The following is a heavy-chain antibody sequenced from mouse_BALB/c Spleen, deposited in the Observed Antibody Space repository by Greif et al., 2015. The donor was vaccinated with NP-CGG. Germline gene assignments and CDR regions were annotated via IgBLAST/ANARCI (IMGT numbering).Heavy chain of an antibody. CDR1: GFNIKDTY. J-gene: IGHJ1*01. Sequence: VQLQQSGAELVKPGASVKLSCTASGFNIKDTYMHWVKQRPEQGLEWIGRIDPANGNTKYDPKFQGKATITADTSSNTACLQLSSLTSEDTAVYYCARGDWYFDGWGAGTTVTVSS. V-gene: IGHV14-3*02. CDR2: IDPANGNT. CDR3: ARGDWYFDG.